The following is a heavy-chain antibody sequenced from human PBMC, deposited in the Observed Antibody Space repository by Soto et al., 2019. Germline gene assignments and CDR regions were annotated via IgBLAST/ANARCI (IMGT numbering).Heavy chain of an antibody. V-gene: IGHV5-10-1*01. CDR3: GSGTDTEDLGPGGMDV. D-gene: IGHD5-18*01. Sequence: GESLKISCKGSGYSFTSYWISWVRQMPGKGLEWVGRVDPSDSYTNYSPSFQGHVTISADKSISTAYLQWSSLKASDTAMYYCGSGTDTEDLGPGGMDVWGKGTTVTVSS. CDR1: GYSFTSYW. J-gene: IGHJ6*04. CDR2: VDPSDSYT.